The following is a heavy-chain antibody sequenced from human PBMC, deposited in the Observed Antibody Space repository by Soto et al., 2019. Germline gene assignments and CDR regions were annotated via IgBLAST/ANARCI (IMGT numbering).Heavy chain of an antibody. CDR3: ARGNDFCTPLHYNWFDP. CDR2: ISTHNGNT. Sequence: QVQLVQSGIEVKRPGASVKVSCKASGYTFTYYGVTWVRQAPGQGLEWMGWISTHNGNTNYAPKLQGRVTMTADTSTSTAYMELRSLRSDDTAMYYCARGNDFCTPLHYNWFDPWGQGTLVTVSS. V-gene: IGHV1-18*01. D-gene: IGHD3-3*01. CDR1: GYTFTYYG. J-gene: IGHJ5*02.